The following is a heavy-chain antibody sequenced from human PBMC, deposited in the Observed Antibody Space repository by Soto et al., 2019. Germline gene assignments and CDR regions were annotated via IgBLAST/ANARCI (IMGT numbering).Heavy chain of an antibody. D-gene: IGHD6-19*01. Sequence: ASVKVSCKASGYTFTSYYMNWVRQAPGQGLEWLGIINPSGGYTTYAQRFLGRVTMTSDTSTSTVHMELGSLTSEDTAVYYCARVAVAGTRVDYWGQGTLVTVSS. V-gene: IGHV1-46*01. CDR2: INPSGGYT. J-gene: IGHJ4*02. CDR1: GYTFTSYY. CDR3: ARVAVAGTRVDY.